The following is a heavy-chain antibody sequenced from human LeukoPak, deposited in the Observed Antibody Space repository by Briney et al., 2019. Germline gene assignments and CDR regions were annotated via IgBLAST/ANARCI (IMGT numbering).Heavy chain of an antibody. CDR3: TRDYSSSSGRAFDI. CDR1: GFTFTAYS. CDR2: ITTTSSII. D-gene: IGHD6-6*01. Sequence: GGSLRLSCAASGFTFTAYSMNWVRQAPGKGLEWVSYITTTSSIIYYADSVKGRFTISRDNAKNSLYLQMNSLRAEDTAVYYCTRDYSSSSGRAFDIWGQGTMVTVSS. V-gene: IGHV3-48*01. J-gene: IGHJ3*02.